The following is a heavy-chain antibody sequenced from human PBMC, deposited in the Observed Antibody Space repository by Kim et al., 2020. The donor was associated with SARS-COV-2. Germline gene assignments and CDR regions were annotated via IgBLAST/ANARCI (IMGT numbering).Heavy chain of an antibody. D-gene: IGHD6-6*01. J-gene: IGHJ6*01. V-gene: IGHV3-23*01. CDR1: GFSFSSYS. Sequence: GGSLRLSCAASGFSFSSYSMNWVRQAPGKGPEWVSAVSGTGGSTYYADSVKGRFTISRDNSKNTVYLQMNTLRAEDTAVYYCAKDHSSSSNPYYYDGMDV. CDR2: VSGTGGST. CDR3: AKDHSSSSNPYYYDGMDV.